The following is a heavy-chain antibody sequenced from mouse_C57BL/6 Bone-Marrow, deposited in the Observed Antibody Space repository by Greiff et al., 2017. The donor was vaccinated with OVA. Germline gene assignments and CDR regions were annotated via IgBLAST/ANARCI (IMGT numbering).Heavy chain of an antibody. Sequence: VQLQQSGTVLVRPGASVKMSCKTSGYTFTSYWMHWVKQRPGQGLEWIGAIYPGNGDTSYNQKFKGKAKLTAVTSASTAYMELNSLTNEDSSVYYCTRDYYGSSYWYFDVGGPGTTVTVSS. CDR3: TRDYYGSSYWYFDV. V-gene: IGHV1-5*01. CDR2: IYPGNGDT. CDR1: GYTFTSYW. J-gene: IGHJ1*01. D-gene: IGHD1-1*01.